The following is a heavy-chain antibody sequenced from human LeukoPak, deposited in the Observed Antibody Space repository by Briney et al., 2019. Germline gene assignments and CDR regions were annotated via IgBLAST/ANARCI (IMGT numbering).Heavy chain of an antibody. Sequence: ASVKVSCTASGGTFSSYAISWVRQAPGQGLEWMGRIIPILGIANYAQKFQGRVTITADKSTSTAYMELSSLRSEDTAVYYCAKVVVAATRDPYFDYWGQGTLVTVSS. CDR1: GGTFSSYA. J-gene: IGHJ4*02. CDR2: IIPILGIA. V-gene: IGHV1-69*04. CDR3: AKVVVAATRDPYFDY. D-gene: IGHD2-15*01.